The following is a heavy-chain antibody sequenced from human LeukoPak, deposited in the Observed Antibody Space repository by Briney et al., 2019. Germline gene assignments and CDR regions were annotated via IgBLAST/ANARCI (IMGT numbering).Heavy chain of an antibody. J-gene: IGHJ6*02. V-gene: IGHV3-11*03. CDR1: EFTFSDYY. D-gene: IGHD3-22*01. CDR3: ARHREYYDTTGHGPYYYYGMDV. CDR2: ISSRSSYT. Sequence: KAGGSLRLSCAASEFTFSDYYMSWIRQAPGKGLEWVSYISSRSSYTNYAESLKGRFTISRDNAKNSLYLQMNSLRAEDTAVYYCARHREYYDTTGHGPYYYYGMDVWGQGTTVTVSS.